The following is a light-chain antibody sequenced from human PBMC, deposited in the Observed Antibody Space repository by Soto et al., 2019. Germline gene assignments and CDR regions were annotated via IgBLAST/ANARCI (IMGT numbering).Light chain of an antibody. V-gene: IGKV3-20*01. CDR3: QQFSSYPLT. Sequence: EFVLTQSPGTLSLSPGERATVSCRVSQTVRNNYLAWYQQKPGQAPRLLIYDASSRATGIPDRFSGGGSGTDFTLTISRLEPEDFAVYYCQQFSSYPLTFGGGTKVDIK. CDR1: QTVRNNY. J-gene: IGKJ4*01. CDR2: DAS.